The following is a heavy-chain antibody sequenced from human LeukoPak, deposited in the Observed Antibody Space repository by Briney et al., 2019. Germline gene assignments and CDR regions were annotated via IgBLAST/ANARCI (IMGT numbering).Heavy chain of an antibody. D-gene: IGHD2-2*01. J-gene: IGHJ4*02. V-gene: IGHV3-30*04. CDR3: ARAPRHYCSSTSCYSYYFDY. CDR2: ISYDGSNK. Sequence: GGSLRLSCAASGFTFSSYAMHWVRQAPGKGLEWVAVISYDGSNKYYADSVKGRFTISRDNSKNTLYLQMNSLRAEDTAVYYCARAPRHYCSSTSCYSYYFDYWGKGTLVTVSS. CDR1: GFTFSSYA.